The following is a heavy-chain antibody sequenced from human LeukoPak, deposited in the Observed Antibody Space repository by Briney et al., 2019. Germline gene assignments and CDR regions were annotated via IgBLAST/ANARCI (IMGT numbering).Heavy chain of an antibody. CDR3: ARTTEGGYSYGYFYYYYMDV. D-gene: IGHD5-18*01. J-gene: IGHJ6*03. CDR1: GGSFSGYY. Sequence: KSSETLSLTCAVYGGSFSGYYWSWIRQPPGKGLEWIGTFYHGGSTYYNPSLKSRVTISVDTSKNQFSLKLSSVTAADTAVYYCARTTEGGYSYGYFYYYYMDVWGKGTTVTFSS. CDR2: FYHGGST. V-gene: IGHV4-34*01.